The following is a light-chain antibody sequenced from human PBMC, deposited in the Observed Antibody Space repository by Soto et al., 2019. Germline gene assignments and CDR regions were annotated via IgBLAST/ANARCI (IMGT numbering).Light chain of an antibody. J-gene: IGKJ4*01. CDR1: QSVRSS. Sequence: MVLKPSPATLTLSPGYRATQSCGAIQSVRSSLAWYQQKPGQAPRLLIYDASKRATGIPARFSGSASGTDFTLTISSLEPGDFAVYYCQQRSDWPPELTFGGGTKVDI. CDR3: QQRSDWPPELT. V-gene: IGKV3-11*01. CDR2: DAS.